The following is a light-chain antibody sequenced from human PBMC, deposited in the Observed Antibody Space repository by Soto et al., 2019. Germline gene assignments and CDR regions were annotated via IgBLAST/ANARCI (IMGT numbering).Light chain of an antibody. CDR3: SSYTSSSTLGYV. J-gene: IGLJ1*01. CDR1: SSDVGGYNY. Sequence: QSALTQPASVSGSPGQSITISCTGTSSDVGGYNYVSWYQQHPGKAPKLMIYDVSNRPSGVSDRFSGSKSGNTASLTISGLRAEDEADYYCSSYTSSSTLGYVFGTGTKLTVL. CDR2: DVS. V-gene: IGLV2-14*03.